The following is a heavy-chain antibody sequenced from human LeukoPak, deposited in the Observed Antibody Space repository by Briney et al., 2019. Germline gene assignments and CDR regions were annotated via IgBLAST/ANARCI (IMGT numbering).Heavy chain of an antibody. Sequence: SETLSLTCAVYGGSFSGYYWSWIRQPPGKGLEWIGEINHSGSTNYNPSLKSRVTISVDTSKNQFSLKLSSVTAADTAVYYCARVTRITIFGVVHYYYYYYMDVWGKGTTVTVSS. CDR3: ARVTRITIFGVVHYYYYYYMDV. J-gene: IGHJ6*03. CDR2: INHSGST. CDR1: GGSFSGYY. V-gene: IGHV4-34*01. D-gene: IGHD3-3*01.